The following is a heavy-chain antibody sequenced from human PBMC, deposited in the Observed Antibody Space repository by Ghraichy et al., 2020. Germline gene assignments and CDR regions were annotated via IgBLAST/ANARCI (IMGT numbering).Heavy chain of an antibody. CDR2: ISAYNGNT. CDR3: TRALGYYGDYPFDY. V-gene: IGHV1-18*04. D-gene: IGHD4-17*01. Sequence: ASVKVSCKASGYTFTSYGISWVRQAPGQGLEWMGWISAYNGNTNYAQKLQGRVTMTTDTSTITAYMELRSLRSDDTAVYYCTRALGYYGDYPFDYWGQGTLVTVSS. J-gene: IGHJ4*02. CDR1: GYTFTSYG.